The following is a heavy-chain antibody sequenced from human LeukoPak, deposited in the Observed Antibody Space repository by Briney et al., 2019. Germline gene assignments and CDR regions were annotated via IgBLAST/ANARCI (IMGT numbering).Heavy chain of an antibody. D-gene: IGHD2-2*01. J-gene: IGHJ5*02. V-gene: IGHV1-2*02. CDR1: GYTFTGYY. Sequence: ASVKVSCKASGYTFTGYYMHWVRQAPGQGLEWMGWINPNSGGTNYAQKFQGRVTMTRDTSISTAYMELSRLRSDDTAVYYCARDMTRYCSSTSCPPWGQGTLVTASS. CDR3: ARDMTRYCSSTSCPP. CDR2: INPNSGGT.